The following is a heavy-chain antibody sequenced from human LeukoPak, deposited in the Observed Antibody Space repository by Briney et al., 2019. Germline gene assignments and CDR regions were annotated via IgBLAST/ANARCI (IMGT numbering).Heavy chain of an antibody. CDR1: GYAFTSYD. CDR2: MNPNSGNT. D-gene: IGHD6-19*01. Sequence: GASVKVSCKASGYAFTSYDINWVRQATGQGLEWMGWMNPNSGNTGYAQKFQGRVTMTRNTSISTAYMELSSLRSEDTAVYYCARGLGLGGLAYFDYWGQGTLVTVSS. V-gene: IGHV1-8*01. J-gene: IGHJ4*02. CDR3: ARGLGLGGLAYFDY.